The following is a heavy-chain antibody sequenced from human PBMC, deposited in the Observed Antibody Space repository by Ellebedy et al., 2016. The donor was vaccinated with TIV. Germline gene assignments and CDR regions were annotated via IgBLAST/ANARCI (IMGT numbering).Heavy chain of an antibody. J-gene: IGHJ4*02. V-gene: IGHV4-61*01. CDR3: VRGGSAWAWDLHS. D-gene: IGHD6-19*01. CDR1: SGSVTHVYYL. Sequence: MPSETLSLTCTVSSGSVTHVYYLWNWIRQPPGKALEWIGYINDSGTSKYNPSGKIRVTMSVDTSKNQLSLKLTSVTAADTAVYYCVRGGSAWAWDLHSWGQGTLVTVSS. CDR2: INDSGTS.